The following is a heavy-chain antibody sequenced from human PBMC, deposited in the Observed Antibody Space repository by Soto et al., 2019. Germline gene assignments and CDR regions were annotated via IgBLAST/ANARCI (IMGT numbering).Heavy chain of an antibody. CDR2: INKDGSEK. CDR3: ARPTYYYDSSGPPAY. J-gene: IGHJ4*02. Sequence: GGSLRLSCEGSGFSFNHYWMSWVRQAPGKGLQWVASINKDGSEKWYVDSVKGRFTISRDNTKSSLYLQMNSLRAEDTAVYYCARPTYYYDSSGPPAYWGQGTLVTVSS. D-gene: IGHD3-22*01. V-gene: IGHV3-7*01. CDR1: GFSFNHYW.